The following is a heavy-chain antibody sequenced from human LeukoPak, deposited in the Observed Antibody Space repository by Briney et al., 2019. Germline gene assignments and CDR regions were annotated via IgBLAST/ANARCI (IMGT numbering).Heavy chain of an antibody. CDR2: IYHSGST. CDR1: GYSISSGYY. V-gene: IGHV4-38-2*02. CDR3: ARVGYSGSSKGPFSSC. Sequence: PSETLSLTCTVSGYSISSGYYWGWIRQPPGKGLEWIGSIYHSGSTYYNPSLKSRVTISVDTSKNQFSLKLSSVTAADTAVYYCARVGYSGSSKGPFSSCWGQGTLVTVSS. D-gene: IGHD1-26*01. J-gene: IGHJ4*02.